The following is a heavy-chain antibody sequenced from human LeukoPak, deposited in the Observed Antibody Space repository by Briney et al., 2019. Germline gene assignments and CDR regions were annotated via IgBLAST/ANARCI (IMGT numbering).Heavy chain of an antibody. CDR2: MYTSENT. J-gene: IGHJ6*03. Sequence: PSETLSLTCTVSGGSISSYYWSWIRQPAGKGLQWIGRMYTSENTNYNPSLKSRVTMSVDTSKNQFSLKLSSVTAADTAVYYCARGPKLSLAGGYYYMDVWGKGTTVTISS. V-gene: IGHV4-4*07. D-gene: IGHD1-26*01. CDR3: ARGPKLSLAGGYYYMDV. CDR1: GGSISSYY.